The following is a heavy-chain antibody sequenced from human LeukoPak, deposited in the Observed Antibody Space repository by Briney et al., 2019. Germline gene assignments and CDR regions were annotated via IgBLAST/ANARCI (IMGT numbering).Heavy chain of an antibody. CDR1: GFTFSTYW. J-gene: IGHJ4*02. D-gene: IGHD3-22*01. V-gene: IGHV3-7*01. Sequence: GGSLRLSCAASGFTFSTYWMSWVRQAPGKGMEWVANIEEDGSEKYYGDSVKGRFTISRDHAKNSLYLEMNSLRVEDTAVYYCARDSSGYQWGQGTLVTVSS. CDR2: IEEDGSEK. CDR3: ARDSSGYQ.